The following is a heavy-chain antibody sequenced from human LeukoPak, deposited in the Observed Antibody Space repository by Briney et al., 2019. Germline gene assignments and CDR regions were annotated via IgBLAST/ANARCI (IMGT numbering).Heavy chain of an antibody. CDR1: GGTFSSYA. V-gene: IGHV1-69*05. J-gene: IGHJ4*02. CDR2: IIPIFGTA. Sequence: ASVKVSCKASGGTFSSYAISWVRQAPGQGLEWMGGIIPIFGTANYAQKLQGRVTMTTDTSTSTAYMELRSLRSDDTAVYYCARRGIAARYYFDYWGQGTLVTVSS. D-gene: IGHD6-13*01. CDR3: ARRGIAARYYFDY.